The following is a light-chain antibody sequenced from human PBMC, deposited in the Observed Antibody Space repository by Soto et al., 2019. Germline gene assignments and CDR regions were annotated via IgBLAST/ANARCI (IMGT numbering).Light chain of an antibody. CDR2: DVS. Sequence: ALTQPASVSGSPGQSITISCTGTSSDVGGYNYVSWYQQHPGKAPKLMIYDVSNRPSGVSNRFSGSKSGNTASLTISGLQAEDEADYYCSSYTSSSTLRVFGTGTKVTVL. CDR1: SSDVGGYNY. V-gene: IGLV2-14*01. CDR3: SSYTSSSTLRV. J-gene: IGLJ1*01.